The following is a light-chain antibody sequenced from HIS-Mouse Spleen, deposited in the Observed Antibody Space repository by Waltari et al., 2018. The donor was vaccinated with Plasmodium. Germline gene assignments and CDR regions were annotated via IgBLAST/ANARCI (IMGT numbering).Light chain of an antibody. CDR1: VLAKKY. CDR3: YSAADNNRV. V-gene: IGLV3-27*01. Sequence: SYELTQPSSLSVSPGQTARITCSGDVLAKKYARWFQQKPGQAPVLVISKHSARPSGIPERFSGSSSGTTVTLTISGAQVEDEADYYCYSAADNNRVFGGGTKLTVL. CDR2: KHS. J-gene: IGLJ3*02.